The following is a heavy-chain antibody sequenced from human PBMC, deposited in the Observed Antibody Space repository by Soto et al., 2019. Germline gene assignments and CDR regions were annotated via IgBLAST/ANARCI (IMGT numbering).Heavy chain of an antibody. CDR3: ARVLFSGGPSTAFDS. V-gene: IGHV4-59*12. CDR2: VYYSGTT. D-gene: IGHD1-1*01. CDR1: GGSISSSY. Sequence: PSETLSLTCTVSGGSISSSYWSWIRQPPGKGLECIGYVYYSGTTYYNPPFNTRATVFVDTSKNQFSLRLTSLAAADTALYYCARVLFSGGPSTAFDSWGQGTLVTVSS. J-gene: IGHJ4*02.